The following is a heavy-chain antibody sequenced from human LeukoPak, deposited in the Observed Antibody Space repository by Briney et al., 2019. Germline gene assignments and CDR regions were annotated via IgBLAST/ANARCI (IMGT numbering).Heavy chain of an antibody. Sequence: PGGSLRLSCAASGFTVSSNYMSLVRQAPGKGLEGVSVIYSGGSTYYADSVKGRFTISRDNSKNTLYLQMNRLRAEDTAVYYCARRAGDYSHPYDYWGQGTLVTVSS. CDR1: GFTVSSNY. D-gene: IGHD3-22*01. CDR2: IYSGGST. J-gene: IGHJ4*02. CDR3: ARRAGDYSHPYDY. V-gene: IGHV3-66*04.